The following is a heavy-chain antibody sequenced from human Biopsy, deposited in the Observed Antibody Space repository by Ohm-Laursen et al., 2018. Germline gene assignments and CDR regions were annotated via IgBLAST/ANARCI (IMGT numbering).Heavy chain of an antibody. D-gene: IGHD3-3*01. CDR3: ARDLLEWALPA. Sequence: ASVKVSCKASGDAFLGYYLHWVRQAPGQGLEWMGSIYPNSGDTDFAQKFQGRVSMTRDTSVSTAYLELSSLRSADTAIYYCARDLLEWALPAWGQGTLVTVSP. V-gene: IGHV1-2*02. CDR2: IYPNSGDT. J-gene: IGHJ4*02. CDR1: GDAFLGYY.